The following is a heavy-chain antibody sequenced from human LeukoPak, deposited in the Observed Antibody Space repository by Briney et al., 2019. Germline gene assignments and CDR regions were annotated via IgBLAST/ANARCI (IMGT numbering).Heavy chain of an antibody. CDR3: ARGEPYNWNDFDY. CDR1: GYTFTSYD. Sequence: ASVKVSCKASGYTFTSYDINWVRQATGQGLEWMGWMNPNSGNTGYAQKFRGRVTMTRNTSISTAYMELSSLRSEDTAVYYCARGEPYNWNDFDYWGQGTLVTVSS. J-gene: IGHJ4*02. CDR2: MNPNSGNT. D-gene: IGHD1-1*01. V-gene: IGHV1-8*01.